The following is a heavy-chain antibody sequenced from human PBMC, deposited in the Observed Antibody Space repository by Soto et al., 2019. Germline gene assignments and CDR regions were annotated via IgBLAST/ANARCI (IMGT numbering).Heavy chain of an antibody. CDR2: IIPIFGTA. V-gene: IGHV1-69*13. CDR1: GGTFSSYA. D-gene: IGHD2-2*01. J-gene: IGHJ5*02. Sequence: SVKVSCKASGGTFSSYAISWVRQAPGQGLEWMGGIIPIFGTANYAQKFQGRVTITADESTSTAYMELSSLRSEDTAVYYCARDPRPGAAIKSGDWFDPWGQGTLVTVSS. CDR3: ARDPRPGAAIKSGDWFDP.